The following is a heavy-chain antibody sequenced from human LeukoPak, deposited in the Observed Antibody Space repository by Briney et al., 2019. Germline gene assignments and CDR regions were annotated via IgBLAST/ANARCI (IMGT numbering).Heavy chain of an antibody. J-gene: IGHJ4*02. CDR2: ISYDGSNK. Sequence: PGGSLRLSCAASGFTFSSYGMHWVRQAPGKGLEWVAVISYDGSNKYYADSVKGRFTISRDNSKNTLYLQMNSLRAEDTAAYYCAKDLYYYDSSGYLFDYWGQGTLVTVSS. CDR3: AKDLYYYDSSGYLFDY. V-gene: IGHV3-30*18. D-gene: IGHD3-22*01. CDR1: GFTFSSYG.